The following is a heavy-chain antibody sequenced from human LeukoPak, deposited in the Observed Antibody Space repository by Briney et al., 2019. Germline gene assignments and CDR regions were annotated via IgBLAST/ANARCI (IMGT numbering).Heavy chain of an antibody. CDR2: IYYSGST. Sequence: PSETLSLTCTVSGGSISSYYWSWIRQPPGKGLEWIGYIYYSGSTNYNPSLKSRVTISVDTSKNQFSLKLSSVTAADTAVYYCARGPQAERRSDYYYYYMDVWGKGTTVTVSS. CDR1: GGSISSYY. CDR3: ARGPQAERRSDYYYYYMDV. J-gene: IGHJ6*03. D-gene: IGHD1-1*01. V-gene: IGHV4-59*12.